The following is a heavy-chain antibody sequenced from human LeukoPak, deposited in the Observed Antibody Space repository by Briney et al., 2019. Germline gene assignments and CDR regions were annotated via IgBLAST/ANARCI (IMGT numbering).Heavy chain of an antibody. CDR2: ISGSGGST. Sequence: GGSLRLSCAASGFTFSSYAMSWVRQAPGKGLEWVSAISGSGGSTYYADSVKGRFTISRDNAKNSLYLQMNSLRAEDTAVYYCARVPHYYGSGSYCYFDYWGQGTLVTVSS. D-gene: IGHD3-10*01. CDR1: GFTFSSYA. V-gene: IGHV3-23*01. CDR3: ARVPHYYGSGSYCYFDY. J-gene: IGHJ4*02.